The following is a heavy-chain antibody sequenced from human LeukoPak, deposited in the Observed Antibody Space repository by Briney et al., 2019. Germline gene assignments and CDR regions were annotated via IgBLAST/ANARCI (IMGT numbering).Heavy chain of an antibody. D-gene: IGHD1-7*01. CDR3: ARETRQGSDF. Sequence: SETLSLTCAVYGGSFSGYYWSWIRQPAGKGLEWIGRIYTSGTTNYNTNYNPSLKSRVTMSVGTSKNQLSLNLSSVTAADTAVYYCARETRQGSDFWGQGTLVTVSS. J-gene: IGHJ4*02. CDR1: GGSFSGYY. CDR2: IYTSGTTNYNT. V-gene: IGHV4-59*10.